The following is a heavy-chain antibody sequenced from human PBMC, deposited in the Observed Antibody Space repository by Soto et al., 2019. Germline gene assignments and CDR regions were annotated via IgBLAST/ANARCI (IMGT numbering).Heavy chain of an antibody. Sequence: SETLSLTCTVSGDSVSTYWWSWIRQPPWKGLEWIAYIYNTGSTNYNPSLKSLVTISLDASKNQFSLKLSSVTAADTAVYYCARGPGASGTYHYYFEYWDPGTLVTVSS. J-gene: IGHJ4*02. D-gene: IGHD3-10*01. CDR2: IYNTGST. CDR1: GDSVSTYW. CDR3: ARGPGASGTYHYYFEY. V-gene: IGHV4-59*02.